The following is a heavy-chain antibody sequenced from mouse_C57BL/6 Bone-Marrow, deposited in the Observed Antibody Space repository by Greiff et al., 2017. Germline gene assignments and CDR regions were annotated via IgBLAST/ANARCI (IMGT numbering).Heavy chain of an antibody. D-gene: IGHD1-1*01. CDR2: ISPSSGST. CDR1: GYTFTSYW. Sequence: QVQLQQSGAELATPGASVTLSCKASGYTFTSYWMRWVRQRPGQGLEWIGYISPSSGSTNYNQKFKDKATLTADKSSSTAYIQLRSLTYEDSAVYYCARRGYYGSSYGYFDVWGTGTTVTVSS. V-gene: IGHV1-7*01. CDR3: ARRGYYGSSYGYFDV. J-gene: IGHJ1*03.